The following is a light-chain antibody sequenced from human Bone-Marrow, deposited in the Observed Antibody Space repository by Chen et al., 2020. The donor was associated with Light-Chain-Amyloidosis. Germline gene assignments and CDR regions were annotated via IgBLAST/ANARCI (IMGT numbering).Light chain of an antibody. Sequence: EIVLTQSPATLSLSPGERATLSCRASQSVSSYLAWFQQKPGQAPRLLIYDASNRATGIPGRFSGSGSGTDFTLTIRSLEPEDFAVYYCQQRSNWRVTFGGGTKVEIK. CDR1: QSVSSY. CDR2: DAS. CDR3: QQRSNWRVT. V-gene: IGKV3-11*01. J-gene: IGKJ4*01.